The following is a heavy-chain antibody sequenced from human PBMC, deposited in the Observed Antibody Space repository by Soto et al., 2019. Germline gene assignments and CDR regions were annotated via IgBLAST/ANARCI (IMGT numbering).Heavy chain of an antibody. Sequence: QGQLHESGGGVVQPGRSLRLSCAASGLTFSTSAMHWVRQAPGKGLEWVAMISHDGSHEYYVDSVKGRFSVSRDNSHNILHLQINSLRIEDTAVYFCARNSDHRLVRGWLDPWGQGTLVTVSS. CDR3: ARNSDHRLVRGWLDP. V-gene: IGHV3-30-3*01. D-gene: IGHD3-10*01. CDR1: GLTFSTSA. J-gene: IGHJ5*02. CDR2: ISHDGSHE.